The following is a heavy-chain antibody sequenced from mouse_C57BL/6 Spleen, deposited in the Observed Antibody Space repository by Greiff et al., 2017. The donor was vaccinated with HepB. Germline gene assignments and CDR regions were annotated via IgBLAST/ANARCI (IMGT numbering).Heavy chain of an antibody. V-gene: IGHV1-50*01. CDR2: IDPSDSYT. D-gene: IGHD2-4*01. J-gene: IGHJ2*01. CDR3: ERRRPLYYDDGFDY. Sequence: QVQLQQPGAELVKPGASVKLSCKASGYTFTSYWMQWVKQRPGQGLEWIGEIDPSDSYTNYNQKFKGKATLTVDTSSSTAYMQLSSLTSEDSAVYYCERRRPLYYDDGFDYWGQGTTLTVSS. CDR1: GYTFTSYW.